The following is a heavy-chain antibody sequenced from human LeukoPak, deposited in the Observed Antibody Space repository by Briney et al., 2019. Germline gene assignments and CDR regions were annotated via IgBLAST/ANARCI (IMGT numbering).Heavy chain of an antibody. J-gene: IGHJ4*02. CDR1: GFTVSSNY. V-gene: IGHV3-66*01. CDR3: AREFANYYDSSGYYGGMGDY. Sequence: GGSLRLSCAASGFTVSSNYMSWVRQAPGKGLEWVSVIYSGGSTYYADSVKGRFTISRDNSKNTLYLQMNSLRAEDTAVYYCAREFANYYDSSGYYGGMGDYWGQGTLVTVSS. CDR2: IYSGGST. D-gene: IGHD3-22*01.